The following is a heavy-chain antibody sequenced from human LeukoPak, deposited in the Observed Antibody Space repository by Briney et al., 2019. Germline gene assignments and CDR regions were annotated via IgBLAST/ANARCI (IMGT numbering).Heavy chain of an antibody. CDR2: ISSSGSYI. J-gene: IGHJ2*01. CDR3: ARALTVAGTDWYFDL. CDR1: RFTFSTYS. D-gene: IGHD6-19*01. Sequence: AGGSLRLSCAASRFTFSTYSMNWVRQAPGKGLEWVSSISSSGSYIYSTDSLKGRFTISRDNAKNSLYLQMNSLRAEDTAVYYCARALTVAGTDWYFDLWGRGTLVTVSS. V-gene: IGHV3-21*01.